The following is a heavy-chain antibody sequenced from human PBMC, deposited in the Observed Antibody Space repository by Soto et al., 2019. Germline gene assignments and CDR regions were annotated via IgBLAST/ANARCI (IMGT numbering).Heavy chain of an antibody. CDR3: ARRHYDSSGYLPGDY. J-gene: IGHJ4*02. D-gene: IGHD3-22*01. CDR1: GYTFTSYG. CDR2: ISAYNGNT. Sequence: GASVKVSCKASGYTFTSYGISWVRQAPGQGLEWMGWISAYNGNTNYAQKLQGRVTMTTDTSTSTAYMELRSLRSDDTAVYYCARRHYDSSGYLPGDYWGQGTLVTVSS. V-gene: IGHV1-18*01.